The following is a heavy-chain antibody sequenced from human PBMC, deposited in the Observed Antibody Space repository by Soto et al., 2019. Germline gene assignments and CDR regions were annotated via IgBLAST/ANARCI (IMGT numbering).Heavy chain of an antibody. D-gene: IGHD3-22*01. Sequence: VAGGKSINLGCRWIRQTPGKGLEWIGFVYYSGTTNYSPSLKSRLTISVDTSRNQFSLRLTSVTAADTAVYYCAISQWFTPFADWGPGTLVTV. J-gene: IGHJ4*02. V-gene: IGHV4-59*11. CDR1: GGKSINLG. CDR3: AISQWFTPFAD. CDR2: VYYSGTT.